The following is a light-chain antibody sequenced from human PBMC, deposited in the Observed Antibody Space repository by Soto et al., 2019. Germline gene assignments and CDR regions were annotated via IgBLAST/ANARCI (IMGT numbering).Light chain of an antibody. CDR3: CSYAGSSTYV. Sequence: QSVLTQPASVSGSPGQSITISCTGTTSDVGSYDLVSWYQQHPGKAPKLIIYDVTKRPSGVSNRFSGSKSGNTASLTISGLQAEDEADYYCCSYAGSSTYVFGSGTKVTAL. CDR2: DVT. J-gene: IGLJ1*01. CDR1: TSDVGSYDL. V-gene: IGLV2-23*02.